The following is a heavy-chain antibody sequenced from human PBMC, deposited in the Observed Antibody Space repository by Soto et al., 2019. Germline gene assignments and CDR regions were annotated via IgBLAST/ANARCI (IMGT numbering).Heavy chain of an antibody. D-gene: IGHD3-16*02. Sequence: EVQLLESGGGLVQPGGSLRLSCAASGFTFSSYAMRWVRQAPGKGLEWVSAISGSGGSTYYADSVKGRFTISRDNSKNTLYLQMNCLRADDMAVYYCAKCDQRDDYIWGSYRYPLFYYDYMDVWGKGTTVTVSS. V-gene: IGHV3-23*01. CDR2: ISGSGGST. J-gene: IGHJ6*03. CDR1: GFTFSSYA. CDR3: AKCDQRDDYIWGSYRYPLFYYDYMDV.